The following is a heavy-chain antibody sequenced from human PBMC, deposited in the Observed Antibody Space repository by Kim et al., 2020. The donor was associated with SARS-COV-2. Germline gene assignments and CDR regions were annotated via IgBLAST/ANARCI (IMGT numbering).Heavy chain of an antibody. CDR2: INSDGSST. Sequence: GGSLRLSCAASGFTFSSYWMHWVRQAPGKGLVWVSRINSDGSSTSYADSVKGRFTISRDNSKNTLYLQMNSMRAEDTAVYYCARGTHNWNYGRARYGMDVWGQGTTVTVSS. CDR3: ARGTHNWNYGRARYGMDV. CDR1: GFTFSSYW. D-gene: IGHD1-7*01. J-gene: IGHJ6*02. V-gene: IGHV3-74*01.